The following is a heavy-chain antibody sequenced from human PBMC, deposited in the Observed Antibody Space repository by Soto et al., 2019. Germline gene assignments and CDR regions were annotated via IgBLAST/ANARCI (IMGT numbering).Heavy chain of an antibody. CDR3: ARDREDTPSNGMDV. Sequence: QVQLVESRGGVVQPGRSLRLSCAASGFTFSSYAMHWVRQAPGKGLEWVAVISYDGSNKYYADSVKGRFTISRDNSKNTLYLQMNSLRAEDTAVYYCARDREDTPSNGMDVWGQGTTVTVSS. D-gene: IGHD2-15*01. V-gene: IGHV3-30-3*01. CDR1: GFTFSSYA. J-gene: IGHJ6*02. CDR2: ISYDGSNK.